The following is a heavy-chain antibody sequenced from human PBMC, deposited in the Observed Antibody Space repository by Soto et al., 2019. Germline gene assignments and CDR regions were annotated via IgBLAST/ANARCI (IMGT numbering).Heavy chain of an antibody. CDR1: GGSISSYY. Sequence: SETLSLTCTASGGSISSYYWSWIRQPPGKGLEWIGYSYYSGRTNYNPSLKSRVSISEDTSKNQFSLKLSSVTAADTAVYYCARYSAGRFDPWGQGTLVTVSS. J-gene: IGHJ5*02. D-gene: IGHD2-15*01. CDR3: ARYSAGRFDP. CDR2: SYYSGRT. V-gene: IGHV4-59*01.